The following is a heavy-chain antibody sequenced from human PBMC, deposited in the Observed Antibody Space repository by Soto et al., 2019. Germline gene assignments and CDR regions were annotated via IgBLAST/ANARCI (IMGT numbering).Heavy chain of an antibody. CDR2: ISPYNGNA. Sequence: ASVKVSCKTSGYTFSNYAISWVRQAPGQGLEWMGWISPYNGNANYTEKFQGRVSMTTDTSTTTAYMELTSLTSDDTAICYCARAISLIMAAPDYWGQGTLVTVSS. CDR3: ARAISLIMAAPDY. V-gene: IGHV1-18*04. CDR1: GYTFSNYA. J-gene: IGHJ4*02. D-gene: IGHD2-8*01.